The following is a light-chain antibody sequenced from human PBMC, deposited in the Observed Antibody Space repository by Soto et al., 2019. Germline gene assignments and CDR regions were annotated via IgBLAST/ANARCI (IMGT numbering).Light chain of an antibody. CDR3: QQYDSYLWT. J-gene: IGKJ1*01. CDR2: KAS. V-gene: IGKV1-5*03. Sequence: DIQMTQSPSTLSASVGDRVTITCRASQSISSWLAWYQQKPVKAPKLLIYKASSLKSGVPSRFSGSGSGTEFTLTISSLQPDDFATYYCQQYDSYLWTFGQGTKVEIK. CDR1: QSISSW.